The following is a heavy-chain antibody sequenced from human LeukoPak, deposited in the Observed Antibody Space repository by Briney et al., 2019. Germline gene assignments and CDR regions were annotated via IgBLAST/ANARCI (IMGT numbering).Heavy chain of an antibody. D-gene: IGHD2-2*01. Sequence: SVKVSCKASGYTFTGYYMHWVRQAPGQGLEWMGGIIPIFGTANYAQKFQGRVTITADESTSTAYMELSSLRSEDTAVYYCARVGYCSSTSCFDPREAFDIWGQGTMVTVSS. CDR1: GYTFTGYY. CDR3: ARVGYCSSTSCFDPREAFDI. V-gene: IGHV1-69*13. J-gene: IGHJ3*02. CDR2: IIPIFGTA.